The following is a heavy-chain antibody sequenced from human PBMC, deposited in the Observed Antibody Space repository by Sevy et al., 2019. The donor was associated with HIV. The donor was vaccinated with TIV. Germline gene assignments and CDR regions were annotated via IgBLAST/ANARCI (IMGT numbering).Heavy chain of an antibody. CDR3: AFTKGVFGVVMTSFFFDF. V-gene: IGHV1-18*01. D-gene: IGHD3-3*01. Sequence: ASVKVSCKASGYTFTSYGIAWVRQAPGQGLEWMGWISAYNGNRNYARAFQGRLTMTTDTSTATVYMDLRSLRSDDTAVYYCAFTKGVFGVVMTSFFFDFWGQGTPVTVSS. CDR1: GYTFTSYG. J-gene: IGHJ4*02. CDR2: ISAYNGNR.